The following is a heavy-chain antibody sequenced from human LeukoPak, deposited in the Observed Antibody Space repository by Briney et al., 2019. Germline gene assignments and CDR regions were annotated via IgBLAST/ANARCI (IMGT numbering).Heavy chain of an antibody. CDR3: ARSVTTPTHLEY. CDR2: SSTSNRDT. J-gene: IGHJ4*02. Sequence: ASVKLSCKASGYTFATYGVTWVRQAPGLGLEWMGWSSTSNRDTDYAQKFQGRVTLTTDTSTSTAYMELRSLTSDDTAVYYCARSVTTPTHLEYWLQAKQVSVSS. D-gene: IGHD1-1*01. V-gene: IGHV1-18*01. CDR1: GYTFATYG.